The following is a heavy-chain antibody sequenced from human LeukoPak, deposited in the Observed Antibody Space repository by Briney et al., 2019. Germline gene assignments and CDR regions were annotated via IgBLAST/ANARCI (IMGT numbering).Heavy chain of an antibody. J-gene: IGHJ4*02. CDR2: ISYDGSNK. D-gene: IGHD3-10*01. CDR3: ARHGRGSYFDY. Sequence: GGSLRLSCAASGFTFSSYAMHWVRQAPGKGLEWVAVISYDGSNKYYADSVKGRFTISRDNSRTTVFLHMNSLRAEDTAVYYCARHGRGSYFDYWGQGALVTVSS. V-gene: IGHV3-30*07. CDR1: GFTFSSYA.